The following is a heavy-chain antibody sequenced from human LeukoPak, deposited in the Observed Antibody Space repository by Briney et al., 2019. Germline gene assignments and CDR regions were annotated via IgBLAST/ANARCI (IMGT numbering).Heavy chain of an antibody. CDR2: IYYSGST. V-gene: IGHV4-59*01. Sequence: SGTLSLTCTVSGGSISSYYWSWIRQPPGKGLEWIGYIYYSGSTNYNPSLKSRATISVDTSKNQFSLKLSSVTAADTAVYYCARDSVTIFAFDPWGQGTLVTVSS. CDR1: GGSISSYY. J-gene: IGHJ5*02. CDR3: ARDSVTIFAFDP. D-gene: IGHD3-3*01.